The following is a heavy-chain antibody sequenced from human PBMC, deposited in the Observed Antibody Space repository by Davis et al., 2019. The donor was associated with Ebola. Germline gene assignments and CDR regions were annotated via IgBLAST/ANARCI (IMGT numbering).Heavy chain of an antibody. J-gene: IGHJ4*02. D-gene: IGHD3-16*01. Sequence: GESLKISCAASGFTFSSYPMHWVRQAPGKGLVWVSRIKTDGSVTAYADSVKGRFTISRDNARNTLYLQMNSLRVEDTAVYYCTRDFDWDGGYWGQGTLVTVSS. V-gene: IGHV3-74*01. CDR1: GFTFSSYP. CDR2: IKTDGSVT. CDR3: TRDFDWDGGY.